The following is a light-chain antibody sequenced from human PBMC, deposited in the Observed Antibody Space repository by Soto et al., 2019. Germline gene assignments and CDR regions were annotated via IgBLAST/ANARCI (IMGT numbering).Light chain of an antibody. CDR1: QSVSSSY. CDR2: GAS. J-gene: IGKJ5*01. CDR3: QQYGSSPLIT. V-gene: IGKV3-20*01. Sequence: EIVLTQSPGTLSLSPGERDTLSCRASQSVSSSYLAWYQQKPGQAPRLLIYGASGRATGIPDRFSGSGSGTDFTLTISRLEPEDFAVYYCQQYGSSPLITFGQGTRLEIK.